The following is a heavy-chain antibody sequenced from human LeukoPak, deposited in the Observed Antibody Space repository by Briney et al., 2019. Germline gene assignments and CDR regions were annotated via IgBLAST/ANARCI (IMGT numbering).Heavy chain of an antibody. CDR1: GGSIGKFY. D-gene: IGHD2-2*01. J-gene: IGHJ2*01. Sequence: PSETLSLTCTVSGGSIGKFYWHWIRQPPGKRLEWIGYVDYTGTTNYNPSLQSRVTTSVDTSMNRLSLNLRSISAADTAVYFCARGASRGSLYWFFDLWGRGTLLTVSS. CDR3: ARGASRGSLYWFFDL. V-gene: IGHV4-59*01. CDR2: VDYTGTT.